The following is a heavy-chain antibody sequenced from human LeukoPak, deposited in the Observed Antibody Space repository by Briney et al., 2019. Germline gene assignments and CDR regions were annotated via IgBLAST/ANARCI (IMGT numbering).Heavy chain of an antibody. CDR3: AKGQGVNSNYRLYFDY. CDR2: ISGSGGST. J-gene: IGHJ4*02. Sequence: PGGSLRLSCAASGFTFSSYAMSWVRQAPGKGLEWVSAISGSGGSTYYADSVKGRFTISRDNSKNTLCLQMNSLRAEDTAVYYCAKGQGVNSNYRLYFDYWGQGTLVTVSS. CDR1: GFTFSSYA. D-gene: IGHD4-11*01. V-gene: IGHV3-23*01.